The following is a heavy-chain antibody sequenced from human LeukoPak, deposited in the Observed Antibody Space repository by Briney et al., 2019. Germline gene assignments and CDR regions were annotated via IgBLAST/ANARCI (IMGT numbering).Heavy chain of an antibody. CDR3: AKDSSAYDSSGYMGF. CDR1: GFTFSNYW. D-gene: IGHD3-22*01. V-gene: IGHV3-74*01. Sequence: GGSLRLSCAASGFTFSNYWMHWVRQAPGKGLVWVSRINSDGINTSYADSVKGRFTISRDNAKNTLYLQMNSLRTEDTAVYYCAKDSSAYDSSGYMGFWGQGTLVTVSS. CDR2: INSDGINT. J-gene: IGHJ4*02.